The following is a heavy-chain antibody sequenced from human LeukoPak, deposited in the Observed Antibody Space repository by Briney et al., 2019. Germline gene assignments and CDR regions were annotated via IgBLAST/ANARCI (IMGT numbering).Heavy chain of an antibody. D-gene: IGHD5-18*01. CDR3: ARVAYSYGYGGYY. CDR2: ISSSGSTI. V-gene: IGHV3-48*03. Sequence: PGGSLRLSCAASGFTFSSYEMNWVRQAPGKGLEWVSYISSSGSTIYYADSVKGRFTISRDNAKNSLYLQMNSLRAEDTAVYYCARVAYSYGYGGYYWGQGTLVTVSS. J-gene: IGHJ4*02. CDR1: GFTFSSYE.